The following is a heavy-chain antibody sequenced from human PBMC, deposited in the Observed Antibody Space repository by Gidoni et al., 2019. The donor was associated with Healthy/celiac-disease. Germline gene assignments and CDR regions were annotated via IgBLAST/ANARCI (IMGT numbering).Heavy chain of an antibody. V-gene: IGHV3-9*01. CDR1: GFTFDDYA. CDR2: ISWNSGSI. J-gene: IGHJ5*02. CDR3: AKADSGWDTAGWFDP. Sequence: EVQLVESGGGLVQPGRSLRLSCAASGFTFDDYAMHWVRQAPGKGLGWVSGISWNSGSIGYADSVKGRFTISRDNAKNSLYLQMNSLRAEDTALYYCAKADSGWDTAGWFDPWGQGTLVTVSS. D-gene: IGHD6-19*01.